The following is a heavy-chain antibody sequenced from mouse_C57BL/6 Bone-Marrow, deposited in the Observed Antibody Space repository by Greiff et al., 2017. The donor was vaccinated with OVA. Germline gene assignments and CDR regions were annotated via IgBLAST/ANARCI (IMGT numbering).Heavy chain of an antibody. V-gene: IGHV5-4*01. D-gene: IGHD2-1*01. CDR3: AREENYGNPLDY. J-gene: IGHJ2*01. CDR2: VSDCGSYT. Sequence: EVQRVESGGGLVKPGGSLKLSCAASGFTFSSYAMSWVRQTPEKRLEWVATVSDCGSYTYYPDNVKGRFTISRDNAKNNLYLQMSHLKSEDTAMYYCAREENYGNPLDYWGQGTTLTVSS. CDR1: GFTFSSYA.